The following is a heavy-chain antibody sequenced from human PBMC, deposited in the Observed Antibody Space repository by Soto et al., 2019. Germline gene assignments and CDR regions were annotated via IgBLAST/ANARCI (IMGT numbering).Heavy chain of an antibody. CDR2: IDPSDSYT. J-gene: IGHJ5*02. Sequence: GESLKISCKGSGYSFTSYWISWVRQMPGKGLEWMGRIDPSDSYTNYSPSFQGHVTISADKSISTAYLQWSSLKASDNAMYYCARSLSRKYNWFDPWGQGTLVTVSS. CDR1: GYSFTSYW. V-gene: IGHV5-10-1*01. CDR3: ARSLSRKYNWFDP.